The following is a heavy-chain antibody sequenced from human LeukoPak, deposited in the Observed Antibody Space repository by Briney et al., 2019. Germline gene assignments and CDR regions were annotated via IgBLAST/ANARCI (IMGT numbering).Heavy chain of an antibody. CDR1: GGSLSGYY. V-gene: IGHV4-34*01. CDR2: INHSGST. J-gene: IGHJ5*02. Sequence: SETLSLTCAVYGGSLSGYYWSWIRQPPGKGLEWIGEINHSGSTNYNPSLKSRVTISVDTSKNQFSLKLRSVTAADTAVYYCARLNYYGSGKVLSSWFDPWGQGTLVTVSS. CDR3: ARLNYYGSGKVLSSWFDP. D-gene: IGHD3-10*01.